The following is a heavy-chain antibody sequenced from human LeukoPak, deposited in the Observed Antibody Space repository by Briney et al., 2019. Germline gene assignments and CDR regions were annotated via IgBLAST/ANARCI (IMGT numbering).Heavy chain of an antibody. D-gene: IGHD1-26*01. J-gene: IGHJ4*02. CDR1: GFTFSSYG. V-gene: IGHV3-23*01. Sequence: GGSLRLSCAASGFTFSSYGMSWVRQAPGKGLEWVSAISGSGGSTYYADSVKGRFTISRDNSKNTLYLQMNSLRAEDTAVYYCAKIDSGSYSFYFDYWGQGTLVTVSS. CDR2: ISGSGGST. CDR3: AKIDSGSYSFYFDY.